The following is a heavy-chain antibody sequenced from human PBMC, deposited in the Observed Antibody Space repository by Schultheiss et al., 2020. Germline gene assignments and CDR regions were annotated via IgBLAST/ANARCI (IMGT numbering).Heavy chain of an antibody. D-gene: IGHD5-12*01. CDR3: ARVVATGRYYYMDV. V-gene: IGHV1-2*06. Sequence: ASVKVSCKASGYTFTGYYMHWVRQAPGQGLEWMGRINPNSGGTNYAQKFQGRVTMTRDTSISTAYMELSRLRSDDTAVYYCARVVATGRYYYMDVWGKGTTVTVSS. J-gene: IGHJ6*03. CDR2: INPNSGGT. CDR1: GYTFTGYY.